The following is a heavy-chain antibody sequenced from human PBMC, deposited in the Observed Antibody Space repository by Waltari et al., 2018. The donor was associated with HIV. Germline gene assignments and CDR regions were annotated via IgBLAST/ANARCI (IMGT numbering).Heavy chain of an antibody. D-gene: IGHD5-12*01. V-gene: IGHV3-11*01. CDR2: SKTGGSNS. Sequence: QVQLVESGGGLVKPGGSLRLSCAASGFTFSDYHMSWIRQPPGKGLEWVSYSKTGGSNSHDSDSVKGRFTISRDNAKNALYLQMDNLRGEDTAVYYCARPRYSGYDYPTYFDSWGQGNLVTVSS. J-gene: IGHJ4*02. CDR1: GFTFSDYH. CDR3: ARPRYSGYDYPTYFDS.